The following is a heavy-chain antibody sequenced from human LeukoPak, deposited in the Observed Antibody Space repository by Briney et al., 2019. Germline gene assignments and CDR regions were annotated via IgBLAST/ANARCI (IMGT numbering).Heavy chain of an antibody. J-gene: IGHJ4*02. Sequence: GGSLRLSCAASGFTFSSYAMSWVRQAPGKGLEWVSAISGSGGSTYYADSVEGRFTISRDNSKNTLYLQMNSLRAEDTAVYYCAKDGSYGDYRSYFDYWGQGTLVTVSS. CDR3: AKDGSYGDYRSYFDY. D-gene: IGHD4-17*01. CDR1: GFTFSSYA. CDR2: ISGSGGST. V-gene: IGHV3-23*01.